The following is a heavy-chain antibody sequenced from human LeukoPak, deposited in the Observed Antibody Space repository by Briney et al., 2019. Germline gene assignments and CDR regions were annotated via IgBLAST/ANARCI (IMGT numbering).Heavy chain of an antibody. D-gene: IGHD3-22*01. J-gene: IGHJ4*02. CDR3: ARSGDSSGSSDS. CDR2: INHSGSS. V-gene: IGHV4-34*01. CDR1: GGSFSGYY. Sequence: SETLSLTCAVYGGSFSGYYWTWIRQPPGKGLEWIGEINHSGSSNYNPSLESRVTISVDTSKNQFSLKLSSVTAADTAVYYCARSGDSSGSSDSWGRGTLVTVSS.